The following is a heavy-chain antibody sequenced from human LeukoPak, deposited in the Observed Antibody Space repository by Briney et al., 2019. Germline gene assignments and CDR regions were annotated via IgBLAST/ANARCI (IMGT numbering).Heavy chain of an antibody. D-gene: IGHD6-19*01. V-gene: IGHV3-21*01. Sequence: GGSLRLSCAASGFTFDDYGMNWVRQAPGKGLEWVSSISSSSGYIYYADSLKGRFTISRDNAKSSLYLQMNSLRAEDTAVYYCARAPTFSGWFDYWGQGTLVTVSS. CDR3: ARAPTFSGWFDY. CDR1: GFTFDDYG. J-gene: IGHJ4*02. CDR2: ISSSSGYI.